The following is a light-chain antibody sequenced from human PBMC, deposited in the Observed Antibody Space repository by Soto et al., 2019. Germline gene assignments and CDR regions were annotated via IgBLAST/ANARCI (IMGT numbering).Light chain of an antibody. CDR1: TSDVGNYNY. Sequence: QSVLTQPASVSGSPGQSITISCTGTTSDVGNYNYVSWYQQHPGKAPKLIIYEVSNRPSGVSDRFSGSKSGNMASLTISGLQAEDEADYFCSSYTTSSSLDYVFGSGTKVTVL. V-gene: IGLV2-14*01. CDR3: SSYTTSSSLDYV. CDR2: EVS. J-gene: IGLJ1*01.